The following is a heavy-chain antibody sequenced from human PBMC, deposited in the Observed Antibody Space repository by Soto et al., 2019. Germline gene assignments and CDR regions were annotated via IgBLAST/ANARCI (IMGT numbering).Heavy chain of an antibody. CDR3: AADAGNVSARGYYGMDV. Sequence: VASVKVSCKASGFTFTSSAVQWVRQARGQRLEWIGWIVVGSGNTNYAQKFQERVTITRDMSTSTAYMELSSLRSEDTAVYYCAADAGNVSARGYYGMDVWGQGTTVTVSS. CDR1: GFTFTSSA. D-gene: IGHD1-1*01. CDR2: IVVGSGNT. V-gene: IGHV1-58*01. J-gene: IGHJ6*02.